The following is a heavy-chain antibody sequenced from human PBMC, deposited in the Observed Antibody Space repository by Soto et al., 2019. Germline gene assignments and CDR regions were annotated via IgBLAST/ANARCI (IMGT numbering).Heavy chain of an antibody. CDR3: ARDHYGDYGYGMDV. Sequence: QLQLQESGSGLVKPSQTLSLACAVSGGYISSGGYSWSWIRQPPGKGLEWIGYIYHTGTTYYNPSLKGRVTISVDRSRNQFSLKQSAVTAANTAVYYCARDHYGDYGYGMDVWGQGTTVTVSS. CDR1: GGYISSGGYS. CDR2: IYHTGTT. V-gene: IGHV4-30-2*01. D-gene: IGHD4-17*01. J-gene: IGHJ6*02.